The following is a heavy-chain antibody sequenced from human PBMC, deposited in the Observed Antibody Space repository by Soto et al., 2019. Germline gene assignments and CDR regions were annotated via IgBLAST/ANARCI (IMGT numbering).Heavy chain of an antibody. CDR3: ARSSGYSSAFDI. CDR2: IYYSGST. CDR1: GGSISSGGYY. V-gene: IGHV4-31*03. J-gene: IGHJ3*02. Sequence: QVQLQESGPGLVKPSQTLSLTCTVSGGSISSGGYYWSWIRQHPGKGLEWIGYIYYSGSTYYNPSLPIRLTTSVATSKNQFSLKRGSVTAADTAVYYFARSSGYSSAFDIWGQGTMVTVSS. D-gene: IGHD5-18*01.